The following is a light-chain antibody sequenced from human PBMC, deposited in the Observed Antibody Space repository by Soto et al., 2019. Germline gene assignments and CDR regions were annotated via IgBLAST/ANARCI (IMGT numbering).Light chain of an antibody. CDR2: SAS. CDR1: QSVSTTY. V-gene: IGKV3-20*01. Sequence: EIVLTQSPGTLSLSPGERATLSCRASQSVSTTYLAWDQQKPGQAPRLLIYSASRMATGIPDRLSGSGSGTDFTLTISRLAPEDFAGHYCQQFGGSPPMYTFGHGTKLEIK. CDR3: QQFGGSPPMYT. J-gene: IGKJ2*01.